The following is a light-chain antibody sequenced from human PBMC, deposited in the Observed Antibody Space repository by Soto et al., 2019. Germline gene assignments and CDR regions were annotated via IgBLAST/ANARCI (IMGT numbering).Light chain of an antibody. CDR1: QSISTY. J-gene: IGKJ1*01. V-gene: IGKV1-39*01. CDR3: QQSYSTLRWT. CDR2: AAS. Sequence: DIQMTQSPSSLSASVGDRVTITCRASQSISTYLNWYQQKPGKAPKLLIYAASSLQTGVPSRFSGSGSGTDFTLTITSLQPEDFATYSCQQSYSTLRWTF.